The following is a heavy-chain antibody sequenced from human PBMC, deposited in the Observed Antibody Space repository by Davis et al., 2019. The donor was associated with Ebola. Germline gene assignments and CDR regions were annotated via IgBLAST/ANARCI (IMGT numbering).Heavy chain of an antibody. Sequence: GESLKISCAASGFTVSSNHMSWVRQAPGKGLEWVAGISGNGANTDYTDSVKGRFIVSRDNSRSTLYLRMTSLRADDTATYYCASGTYRLGDYWGQGALVTVSS. CDR1: GFTVSSNH. J-gene: IGHJ4*02. CDR2: ISGNGANT. D-gene: IGHD3-16*02. CDR3: ASGTYRLGDY. V-gene: IGHV3-23*01.